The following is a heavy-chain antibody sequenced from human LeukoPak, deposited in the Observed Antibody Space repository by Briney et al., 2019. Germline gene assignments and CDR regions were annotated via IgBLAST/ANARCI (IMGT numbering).Heavy chain of an antibody. Sequence: GASVKVSCKTSGYSENFYGITWVRQVAGQGLEWMGWISAQHGQTEYAPNSQDRVTMTADTYTNTAYMELRSLRSDDTAVYYCARVSVSSVTEVGAFDIWGQGTMVTVSS. CDR3: ARVSVSSVTEVGAFDI. D-gene: IGHD6-13*01. V-gene: IGHV1-18*01. CDR2: ISAQHGQT. CDR1: GYSENFYG. J-gene: IGHJ3*02.